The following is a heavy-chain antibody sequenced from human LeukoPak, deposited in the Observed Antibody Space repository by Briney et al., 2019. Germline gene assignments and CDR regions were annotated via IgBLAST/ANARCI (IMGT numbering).Heavy chain of an antibody. V-gene: IGHV3-64*04. CDR1: GFTFSSYA. CDR2: ISSNGGS. Sequence: GGSLRLSCAASGFTFSSYAMHWVRQAPGKGLEYVSAISSNGGSTISRDNSKNTLYLQMNSLRAEDTAVYYCAKEAVVVVAAMSPAIDYWGQGTLVTVSS. J-gene: IGHJ4*02. CDR3: AKEAVVVVAAMSPAIDY. D-gene: IGHD2-15*01.